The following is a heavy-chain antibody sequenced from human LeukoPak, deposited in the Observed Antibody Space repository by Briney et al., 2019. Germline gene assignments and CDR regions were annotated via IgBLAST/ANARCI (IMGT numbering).Heavy chain of an antibody. D-gene: IGHD6-19*01. Sequence: ASVKVSCKPSVYTFTGYYLHWVRQAPGQALEWMGWMNPNTGATMYAQKFQDRVSMSRDTSSSTAYMDLTSLRSDDTAVYFCARDRVGSGWPRPYYFEFWGQGTLVTVSS. J-gene: IGHJ4*02. CDR2: MNPNTGAT. V-gene: IGHV1-2*02. CDR1: VYTFTGYY. CDR3: ARDRVGSGWPRPYYFEF.